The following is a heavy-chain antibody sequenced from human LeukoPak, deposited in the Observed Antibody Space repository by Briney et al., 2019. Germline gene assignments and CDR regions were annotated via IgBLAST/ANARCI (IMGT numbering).Heavy chain of an antibody. CDR2: ISGSGGST. D-gene: IGHD3-22*01. J-gene: IGHJ4*02. Sequence: GGSLRLSCAASGFTFSSYAMSWVRQAPGKGLEWVSAISGSGGSTYYADSVKGRFIISRDNAKNSLYLQMNSLRAEDTAVYFCARVGYDSSGRFDYWGQGTLVTVSS. CDR3: ARVGYDSSGRFDY. CDR1: GFTFSSYA. V-gene: IGHV3-23*01.